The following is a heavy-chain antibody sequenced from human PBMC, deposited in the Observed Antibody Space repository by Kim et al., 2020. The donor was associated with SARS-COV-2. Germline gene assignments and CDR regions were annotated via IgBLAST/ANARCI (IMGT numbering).Heavy chain of an antibody. CDR1: GGSISSSNYY. Sequence: SETLSLTCTVSGGSISSSNYYWGWIRQSPERGLEWIGSIFYSGYTYYNPLLKSRVTISVDTSKNHFSLKLTSVTAADTATYYCARRSGSLLNYFDPWGQGTLVTVSS. CDR3: ARRSGSLLNYFDP. J-gene: IGHJ5*02. V-gene: IGHV4-39*02. CDR2: IFYSGYT. D-gene: IGHD1-26*01.